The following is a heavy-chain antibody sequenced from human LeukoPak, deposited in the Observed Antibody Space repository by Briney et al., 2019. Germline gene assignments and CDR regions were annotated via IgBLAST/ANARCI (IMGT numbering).Heavy chain of an antibody. Sequence: AASVKVSCKASGYTFTSYDINWVRQATGQGLEWMGWMNPNSGNTGYAQKFQGRVTMTRDTSTSTVYMELSSLRSEDTAVYYYVRDRGWLLFDYWGQGTLVTVSS. J-gene: IGHJ4*02. CDR1: GYTFTSYD. V-gene: IGHV1-8*02. D-gene: IGHD2-21*02. CDR3: VRDRGWLLFDY. CDR2: MNPNSGNT.